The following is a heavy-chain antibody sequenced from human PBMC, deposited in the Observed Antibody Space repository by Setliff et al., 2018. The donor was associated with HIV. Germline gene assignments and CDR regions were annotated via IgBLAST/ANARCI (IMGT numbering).Heavy chain of an antibody. J-gene: IGHJ3*02. CDR2: INHRGST. D-gene: IGHD6-6*01. CDR3: ARGYEGSSPGGAFDI. Sequence: PSETLSLTCAVYGGSFSGYYWSWIRQPPGKGLEWIGEINHRGSTNYNPSLKSRVTISVDTSKNQFSMRLSSVTAADTAVYYCARGYEGSSPGGAFDIWGLGTMVTVSS. CDR1: GGSFSGYY. V-gene: IGHV4-34*01.